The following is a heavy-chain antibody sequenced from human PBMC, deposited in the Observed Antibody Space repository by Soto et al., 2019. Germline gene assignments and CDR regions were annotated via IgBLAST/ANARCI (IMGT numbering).Heavy chain of an antibody. CDR2: IYYSGST. Sequence: ASETLSLTCTVSGGSIGSYYWSWIRQPPGKGLEWIGYIYYSGSTNYNPSLKSRVTISVDTSKNQFSLKLSSVTAADTAVYYCARSGDILTGYYYYYGMDVWGQGTTVTVSS. CDR3: ARSGDILTGYYYYYGMDV. J-gene: IGHJ6*02. D-gene: IGHD3-9*01. V-gene: IGHV4-59*08. CDR1: GGSIGSYY.